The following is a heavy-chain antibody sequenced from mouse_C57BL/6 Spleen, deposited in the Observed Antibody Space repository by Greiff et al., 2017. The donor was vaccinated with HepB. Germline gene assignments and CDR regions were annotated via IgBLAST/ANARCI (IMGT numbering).Heavy chain of an antibody. V-gene: IGHV5-4*01. Sequence: EVKLMESGGGLVKPGGSLKLSCAASGFTFSSYAMSWVRQTPEKRLEWVATISDGGSYTYYPDNVKGRFTISRDNAKNNLYLQMSHLKSEDTAMYYCARDQNYGRSYGYFDVWGTGTTVTVSS. D-gene: IGHD1-1*01. CDR2: ISDGGSYT. CDR1: GFTFSSYA. CDR3: ARDQNYGRSYGYFDV. J-gene: IGHJ1*03.